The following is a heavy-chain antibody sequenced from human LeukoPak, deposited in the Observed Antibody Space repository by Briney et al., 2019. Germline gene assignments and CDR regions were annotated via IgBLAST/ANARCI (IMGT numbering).Heavy chain of an antibody. CDR2: ISYDGSNK. CDR1: GFTFSSYA. J-gene: IGHJ4*02. V-gene: IGHV3-30-3*01. Sequence: AGGSLRLSCAASGFTFSSYAMHWVRQAPGKGLEWVAVISYDGSNKYYADSVKGRFTISRDNSKNTLYLQMNSLRAEDTAVYYCAKSGIAAQPYYFDYWGQGTLVTVSS. D-gene: IGHD6-13*01. CDR3: AKSGIAAQPYYFDY.